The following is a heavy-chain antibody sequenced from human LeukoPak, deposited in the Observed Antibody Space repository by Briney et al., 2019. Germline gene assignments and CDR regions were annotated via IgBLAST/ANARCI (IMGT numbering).Heavy chain of an antibody. D-gene: IGHD3-10*01. Sequence: SQTLSLTCTVSGGSISSGGYYWSWIRQHPGKGLEWIGYIYYSGSTYYNPSLKSRVTISVDTSKNQFSLRLTSVTAADTAVYYCARGPGSHYNTYWYFDLWGRGTLVTVSS. J-gene: IGHJ2*01. CDR1: GGSISSGGYY. CDR3: ARGPGSHYNTYWYFDL. CDR2: IYYSGST. V-gene: IGHV4-31*03.